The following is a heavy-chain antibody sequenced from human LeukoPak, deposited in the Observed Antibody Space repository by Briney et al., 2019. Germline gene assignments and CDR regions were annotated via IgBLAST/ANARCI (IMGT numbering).Heavy chain of an antibody. CDR2: INSDGGGA. Sequence: GGSLRLSCAASGITFSNNWMHWVRQGPGKGLVWISRINSDGGGAIYADSVKGRFTVSRDNAKNTLYLQMNSLRAGDTAVYYCARDVPHNWFDTWGQGTLVTVSS. CDR3: ARDVPHNWFDT. CDR1: GITFSNNW. V-gene: IGHV3-74*01. J-gene: IGHJ5*02.